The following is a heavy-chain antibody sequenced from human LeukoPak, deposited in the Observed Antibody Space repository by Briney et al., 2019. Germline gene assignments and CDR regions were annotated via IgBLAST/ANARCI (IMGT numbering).Heavy chain of an antibody. D-gene: IGHD3-22*01. CDR3: ARRPRGYYSSGYYVSFDY. Sequence: GESLKISCKGSGYSFTSYWIGWVRQMPGKGLEWMGIIYPGDSDTRYSPSFQGQVTISADKSISTAYLQWSSLKASDTAMYYCARRPRGYYSSGYYVSFDYWGQGTLVTVSS. CDR2: IYPGDSDT. CDR1: GYSFTSYW. V-gene: IGHV5-51*01. J-gene: IGHJ4*02.